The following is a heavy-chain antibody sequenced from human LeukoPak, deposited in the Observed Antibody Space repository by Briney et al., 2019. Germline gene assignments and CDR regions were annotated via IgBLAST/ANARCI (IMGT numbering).Heavy chain of an antibody. V-gene: IGHV4-34*01. D-gene: IGHD3-10*01. CDR2: INHSGST. CDR1: GGSFSGYY. J-gene: IGHJ6*03. Sequence: KPSETLSLTCAVYGGSFSGYYWRWVRQPPGKGLGWIGEINHSGSTNYNPSLKSRVTISVDTSKNQFSLKLSSVTAADTAVYYCARRGYYYGSGSYYTYYYYYYMDVWGKGTTVTVSS. CDR3: ARRGYYYGSGSYYTYYYYYYMDV.